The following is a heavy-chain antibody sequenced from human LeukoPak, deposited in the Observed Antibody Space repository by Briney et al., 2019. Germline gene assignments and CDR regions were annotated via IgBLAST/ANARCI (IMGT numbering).Heavy chain of an antibody. CDR1: GGSISSYY. J-gene: IGHJ6*02. CDR2: IYYSGST. V-gene: IGHV4-59*08. CDR3: ARRQKQGTYYYGMDV. Sequence: SETLSLTCTVSGGSISSYYGRWIRQPPGKELEWIGYIYYSGSTNYNPSLKSRVTISVDTSKNQFSLKLSSVTAADTAVYYCARRQKQGTYYYGMDVWGQGTTVTVSS. D-gene: IGHD3-10*01.